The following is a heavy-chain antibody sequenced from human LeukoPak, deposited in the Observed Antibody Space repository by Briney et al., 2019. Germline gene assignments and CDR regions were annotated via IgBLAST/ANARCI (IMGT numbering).Heavy chain of an antibody. CDR3: ARAGYDILTGYYELNWFDP. D-gene: IGHD3-9*01. CDR1: GGSISSGGYY. Sequence: SQTLSLTCTVSGGSISSGGYYWSWIRQHPGKGLEWIGYIYYSGITYYNPSLKSRLTISVDTSKNQFSLKLSSVTAADTAVYYCARAGYDILTGYYELNWFDPWGQGTLVTVSS. V-gene: IGHV4-31*03. J-gene: IGHJ5*02. CDR2: IYYSGIT.